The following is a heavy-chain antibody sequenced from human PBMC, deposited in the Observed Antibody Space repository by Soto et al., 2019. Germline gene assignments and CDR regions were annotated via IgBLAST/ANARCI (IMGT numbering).Heavy chain of an antibody. CDR1: GGSISSGGYS. CDR3: VRRRYSSSWLFDY. J-gene: IGHJ4*02. CDR2: IYHSGST. V-gene: IGHV4-30-2*01. Sequence: PSETLSLTCAVSGGSISSGGYSWSWIRQPPGKGLEWIGYIYHSGSTYYNPSLKSRVTISVDRSKNQFSLKLRSMTAADTAVYYCVRRRYSSSWLFDYWGQGTLVTVSS. D-gene: IGHD6-13*01.